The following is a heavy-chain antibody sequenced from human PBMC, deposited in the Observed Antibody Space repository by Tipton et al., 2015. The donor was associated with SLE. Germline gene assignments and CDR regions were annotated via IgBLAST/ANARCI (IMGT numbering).Heavy chain of an antibody. V-gene: IGHV4-34*01. CDR3: AGWELRSYYYYYMDV. Sequence: TLSLTCAVYGGSVSGYYWSWIRQPPGKGLEWIGEINHSGSTNYNPSLKSRVTISVDTSKNQFSLKLSSVTAADTAVYYCAGWELRSYYYYYMDVWGKGTTVTVSS. CDR1: GGSVSGYY. CDR2: INHSGST. J-gene: IGHJ6*03. D-gene: IGHD1-26*01.